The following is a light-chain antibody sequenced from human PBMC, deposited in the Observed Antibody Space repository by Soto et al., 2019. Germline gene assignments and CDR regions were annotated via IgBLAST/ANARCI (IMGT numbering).Light chain of an antibody. J-gene: IGLJ2*01. Sequence: QCALTQPASVSGSPGQSNTISCTGTSSDVGSYKFVSWYQQHPGKAPKLMIYEGSKRPSGVSNRFSGSKSGNTASLTISGLQAEDEADYYCCSYAGSSTLVFGGGTKLTVL. CDR2: EGS. V-gene: IGLV2-23*01. CDR1: SSDVGSYKF. CDR3: CSYAGSSTLV.